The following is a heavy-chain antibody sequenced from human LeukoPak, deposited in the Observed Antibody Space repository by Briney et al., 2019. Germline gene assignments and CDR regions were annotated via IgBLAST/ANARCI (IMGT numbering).Heavy chain of an antibody. CDR3: ARGSGYSYGYPDYFDY. J-gene: IGHJ4*02. V-gene: IGHV4-39*01. Sequence: PSETLSLTCTVSGGSISSSSYYWGWIRQPPGKGLEWIRSIYYSGSTYYNPSLKSRVTISVDTSKNQFSLKLSSVTAADTAVYYCARGSGYSYGYPDYFDYWGQGTLVTVSS. CDR2: IYYSGST. CDR1: GGSISSSSYY. D-gene: IGHD5-18*01.